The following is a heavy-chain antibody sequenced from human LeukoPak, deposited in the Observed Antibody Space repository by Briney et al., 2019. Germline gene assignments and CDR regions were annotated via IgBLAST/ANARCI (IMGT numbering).Heavy chain of an antibody. D-gene: IGHD2-15*01. Sequence: PGGSLRLSCAASGFTFSSYAMSWVRQAPGKGLEWVSAISGSGGSTYYADSVKGRFTISRDNSKNTLYLQMNSLRADDTAVYYCAKEGVYCSGGSCYTSYYFDYWGQGTLVTVSS. CDR1: GFTFSSYA. CDR2: ISGSGGST. J-gene: IGHJ4*02. CDR3: AKEGVYCSGGSCYTSYYFDY. V-gene: IGHV3-23*01.